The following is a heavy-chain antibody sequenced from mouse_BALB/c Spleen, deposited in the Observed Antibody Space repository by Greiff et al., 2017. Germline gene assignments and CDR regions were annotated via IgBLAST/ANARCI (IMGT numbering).Heavy chain of an antibody. CDR2: ISSGSSTI. V-gene: IGHV5-17*02. Sequence: EVQVVESGGGLVQPGGSRKLSCAASGFTFSSFGMHWVRQAPEKGLEWVAYISSGSSTIYYADTVKGRFTISRDNPKNTLFLQMTSLRSEDTAMYYCAIYYYAMDYWGQGTSVTVSS. CDR3: AIYYYAMDY. CDR1: GFTFSSFG. J-gene: IGHJ4*01.